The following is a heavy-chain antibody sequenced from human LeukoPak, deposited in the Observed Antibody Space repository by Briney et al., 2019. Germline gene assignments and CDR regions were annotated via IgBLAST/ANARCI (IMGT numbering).Heavy chain of an antibody. J-gene: IGHJ4*02. CDR2: ISSSSSTI. CDR1: GFTFSSYS. CDR3: AKDGDDSIEH. Sequence: PAGGSLRLSCAASGFTFSSYSMNWVRQAPGKGLEWVSYISSSSSTIYYADSVKGRFTISRDNAKNSLYLQMNSLRAEDTAVYYCAKDGDDSIEHWGQGTLVTVSS. D-gene: IGHD3-22*01. V-gene: IGHV3-48*01.